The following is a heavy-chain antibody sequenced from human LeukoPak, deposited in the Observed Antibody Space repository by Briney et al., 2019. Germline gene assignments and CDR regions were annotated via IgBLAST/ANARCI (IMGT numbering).Heavy chain of an antibody. V-gene: IGHV3-11*04. J-gene: IGHJ4*02. D-gene: IGHD6-6*01. Sequence: GGSLRLSCAASGFTFSDYYMSWIRQAPGKGLEWVSYISSSGSTIYYADSVKGRFTISRDNSKNTLYLQMNSLRAEDTAVYYCAKVNRIAARRAYYFDYWGQGTLVTVSS. CDR3: AKVNRIAARRAYYFDY. CDR2: ISSSGSTI. CDR1: GFTFSDYY.